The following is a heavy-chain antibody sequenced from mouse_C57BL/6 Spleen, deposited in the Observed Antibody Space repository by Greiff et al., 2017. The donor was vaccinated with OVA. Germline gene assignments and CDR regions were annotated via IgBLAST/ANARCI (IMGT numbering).Heavy chain of an antibody. Sequence: EVQLVESGGGLVKPGGSLKLSCAASGFTFSDYGMHWVRQAPEKGLEWVAYISSGSSTIYYADTVKGRCTISRDNAKNTLFLQMTSLRSEDAAMYYCASGGYGSSYEYYFDYWGQGTTLTVSS. V-gene: IGHV5-17*01. D-gene: IGHD1-1*01. CDR3: ASGGYGSSYEYYFDY. CDR2: ISSGSSTI. J-gene: IGHJ2*01. CDR1: GFTFSDYG.